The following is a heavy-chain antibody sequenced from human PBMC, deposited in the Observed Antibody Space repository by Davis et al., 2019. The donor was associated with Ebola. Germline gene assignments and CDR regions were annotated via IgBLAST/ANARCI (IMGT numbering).Heavy chain of an antibody. CDR1: GGSISSGGYY. J-gene: IGHJ4*02. D-gene: IGHD3-16*02. CDR2: IYYSGST. V-gene: IGHV4-31*03. Sequence: PSETLSLTCTVSGGSISSGGYYWSWIRQHPGKGLEWIGYIYYSGSTYYNPSLKSRVTISVDTSKNQFSLKLSSVTAADTAVYYCARVLTIWGSYRSPDYFDYWGQGTLVTVSS. CDR3: ARVLTIWGSYRSPDYFDY.